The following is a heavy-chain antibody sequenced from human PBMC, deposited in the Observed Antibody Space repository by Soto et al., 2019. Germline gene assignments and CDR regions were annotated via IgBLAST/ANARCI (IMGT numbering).Heavy chain of an antibody. V-gene: IGHV4-59*01. CDR3: ASTPITGTTGLFDY. Sequence: ESLSLTCTVSGGSISSYYWSWIRQPPGKGLEWIGYIYYSGSTNYNPSLKSRVTISVDTSKKQFSLKLRSVTAADTAVYYCASTPITGTTGLFDYWGQGTLVTGSS. J-gene: IGHJ4*02. CDR2: IYYSGST. CDR1: GGSISSYY. D-gene: IGHD1-7*01.